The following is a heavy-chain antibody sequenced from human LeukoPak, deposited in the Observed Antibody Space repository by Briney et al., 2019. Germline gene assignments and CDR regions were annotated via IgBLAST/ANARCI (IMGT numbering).Heavy chain of an antibody. CDR2: IYYSGST. V-gene: IGHV4-59*08. J-gene: IGHJ6*02. CDR3: ARSIVLAGFVSDYYYYGMDV. CDR1: GGSISSYY. Sequence: SETLSLTCTVSGGSISSYYWSWIRQPPGKGLEWIGHIYYSGSTNYNPSLKSRVTISVHTSKNQFSLKLTSVTAADTAVYYCARSIVLAGFVSDYYYYGMDVWGQGTTVTVSS. D-gene: IGHD2-8*02.